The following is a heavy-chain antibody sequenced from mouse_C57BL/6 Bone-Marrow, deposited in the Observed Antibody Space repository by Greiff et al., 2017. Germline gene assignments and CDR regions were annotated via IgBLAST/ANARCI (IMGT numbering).Heavy chain of an antibody. CDR3: TSIPDSSGFAY. Sequence: QVQLQQSGAELVRPGASVTLSCKASGYTFTDYEMHWVKQTPVHGLEWIGAIDPDTGGTAYNQKFKGKAILTADKSSSTAYMELRSLTSEDSAVYYWTSIPDSSGFAYWGQGTLVTVSA. J-gene: IGHJ3*01. V-gene: IGHV1-15*01. CDR2: IDPDTGGT. CDR1: GYTFTDYE. D-gene: IGHD3-2*02.